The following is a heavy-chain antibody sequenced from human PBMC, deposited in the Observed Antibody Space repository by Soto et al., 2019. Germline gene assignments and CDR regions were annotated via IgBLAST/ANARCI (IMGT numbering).Heavy chain of an antibody. J-gene: IGHJ6*03. CDR2: INHSGST. CDR1: GGSFSGYY. D-gene: IGHD7-27*01. CDR3: ARGGRRANWGYHYYMDV. V-gene: IGHV4-34*01. Sequence: SETLSLTCAVYGGSFSGYYWSWIRQPPGKGLEWIGEINHSGSTNYNPSLKSRVTISVDTSKNQFSLKLSSVTAADTAVYYCARGGRRANWGYHYYMDVWGKGTTVTVSS.